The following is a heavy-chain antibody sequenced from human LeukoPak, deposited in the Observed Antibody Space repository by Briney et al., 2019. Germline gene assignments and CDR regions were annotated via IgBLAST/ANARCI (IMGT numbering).Heavy chain of an antibody. CDR3: ARGAGITIFWSALFVDYFDY. Sequence: ASVNVSCKASGGTFSSYAISWVRQAPGQGLEWMGGIIPIFGTANYTQKFQGRVTITADESTSTAYMELSSLRSEDTAVYYCARGAGITIFWSALFVDYFDYWGQGTLVTVSS. CDR2: IIPIFGTA. D-gene: IGHD3-9*01. J-gene: IGHJ4*02. V-gene: IGHV1-69*13. CDR1: GGTFSSYA.